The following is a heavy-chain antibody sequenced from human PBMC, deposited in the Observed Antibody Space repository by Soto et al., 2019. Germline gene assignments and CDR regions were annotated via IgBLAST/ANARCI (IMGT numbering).Heavy chain of an antibody. CDR3: AKGGRYYYDSSGYYNEGRYFDY. V-gene: IGHV3-9*01. J-gene: IGHJ4*02. CDR2: ISWNSGSI. CDR1: GFTFDDYA. Sequence: PGGSLRLSCAASGFTFDDYAMHWVRQAPGKGLEWVSGISWNSGSIGYADSVKGRFTISRDNAKNSLYLQMNSLRAEDTALYYCAKGGRYYYDSSGYYNEGRYFDYWGQGTLVTVSS. D-gene: IGHD3-22*01.